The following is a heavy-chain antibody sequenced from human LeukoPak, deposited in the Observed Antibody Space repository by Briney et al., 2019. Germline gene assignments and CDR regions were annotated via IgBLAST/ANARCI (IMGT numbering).Heavy chain of an antibody. Sequence: PGGSLRLSCAASGFIFSDYYMSWIRQAPGKGLEWVSYISSSGSTIYYADSVKGRFTISRDNAKNSLYLQMNSLRAEDTAVYYCARDDSWTGTTANFDYWGQGTLVTVSS. V-gene: IGHV3-11*01. J-gene: IGHJ4*02. CDR2: ISSSGSTI. CDR1: GFIFSDYY. D-gene: IGHD3/OR15-3a*01. CDR3: ARDDSWTGTTANFDY.